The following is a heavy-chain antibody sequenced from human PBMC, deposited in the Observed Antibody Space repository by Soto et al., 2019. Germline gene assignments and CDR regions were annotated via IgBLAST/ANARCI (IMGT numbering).Heavy chain of an antibody. Sequence: PGGSLRLSCAASGFTFSNAWMNWVRQAPGKGLEWVAVIWYDGSNKYYADSVKGRFTISRDNSKNTLYLQMNSLRAEDTAVYYCARSGPLRSYFDYWGQGTLVTVSS. CDR3: ARSGPLRSYFDY. J-gene: IGHJ4*02. CDR2: IWYDGSNK. V-gene: IGHV3-33*08. D-gene: IGHD3-16*01. CDR1: GFTFSNAW.